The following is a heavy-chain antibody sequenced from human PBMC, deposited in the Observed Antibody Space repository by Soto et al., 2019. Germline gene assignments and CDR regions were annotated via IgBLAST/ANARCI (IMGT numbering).Heavy chain of an antibody. CDR3: ARAWVVVTAPDY. CDR1: GYTFTSYA. CDR2: INAGNGNT. V-gene: IGHV1-3*01. Sequence: ASVNVSCKASGYTFTSYAMHWVRQAPGQRLEWMGWINAGNGNTKYSQKFQGRVTITRDTSASTAYMELSSLRSEDTAVYYCARAWVVVTAPDYCGQGTLVTVSS. D-gene: IGHD2-21*02. J-gene: IGHJ4*02.